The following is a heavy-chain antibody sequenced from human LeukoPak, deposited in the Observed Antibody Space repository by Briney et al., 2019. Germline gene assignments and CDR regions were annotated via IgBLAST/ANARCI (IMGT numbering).Heavy chain of an antibody. CDR1: GFTFSSNY. J-gene: IGHJ4*02. CDR3: ARDQYGDYGRGLPN. CDR2: IHSGGST. D-gene: IGHD4-17*01. V-gene: IGHV3-53*01. Sequence: GGSLRLSCAASGFTFSSNYMSWVRQAPGKGLEWVSVIHSGGSTYYADSVKGRFTISRDNSKNTLYLQMNSLRAEDTAVYYCARDQYGDYGRGLPNWGQGTLVTVSS.